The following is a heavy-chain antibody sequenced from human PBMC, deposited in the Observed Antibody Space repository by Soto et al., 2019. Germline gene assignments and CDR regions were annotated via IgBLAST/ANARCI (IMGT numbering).Heavy chain of an antibody. J-gene: IGHJ4*02. Sequence: GGSLRLSCAASGFTFSSYGMHWVRQAPGKGLEWVAVIWYDGSNKYYADSVKGRFTISRDNSKNTLYLQMNSLRAEDTAVYYWARESIYGDYAPVDYWGQGTLVTVSS. D-gene: IGHD4-17*01. V-gene: IGHV3-33*01. CDR3: ARESIYGDYAPVDY. CDR2: IWYDGSNK. CDR1: GFTFSSYG.